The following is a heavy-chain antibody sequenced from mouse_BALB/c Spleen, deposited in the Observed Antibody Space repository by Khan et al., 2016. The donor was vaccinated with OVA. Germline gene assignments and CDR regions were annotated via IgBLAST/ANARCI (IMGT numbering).Heavy chain of an antibody. J-gene: IGHJ3*01. CDR3: SREWGLYRYAWFAY. V-gene: IGHV5-4*02. Sequence: EVELVESGGGLVKPGGSLKLSCAASGFTFSDYYMYWVRQTPEKRLEWVATISDGGTYTYYPDSVKGRFTISRDNAKNNLYLQMSSLKSEDAAMYYCSREWGLYRYAWFAYWGQGTLVTVCA. CDR1: GFTFSDYY. CDR2: ISDGGTYT. D-gene: IGHD2-14*01.